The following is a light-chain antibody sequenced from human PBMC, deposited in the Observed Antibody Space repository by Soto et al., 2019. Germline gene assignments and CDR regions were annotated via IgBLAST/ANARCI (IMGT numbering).Light chain of an antibody. J-gene: IGKJ1*01. V-gene: IGKV3-20*01. CDR1: QSVSSY. CDR3: QQYGSSGT. Sequence: EIVLTQSPATLSLSPGERATLSCRASQSVSSYLAWYQQKPGQAPRLLIYGASTRATAIPARFSGSGSGTDFTLTISRLEPEDFAVYYCQQYGSSGTFGQGTKVDI. CDR2: GAS.